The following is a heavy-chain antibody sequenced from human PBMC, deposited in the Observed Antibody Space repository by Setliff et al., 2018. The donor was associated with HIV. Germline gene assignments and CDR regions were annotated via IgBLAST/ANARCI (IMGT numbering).Heavy chain of an antibody. D-gene: IGHD7-27*01. Sequence: ESLKISCKASGFDFTKYWIGWVRQMPGKGLEWMGIVYGGDSDTRYNPSFEGQVTMSADRSITTAYLQWSRLKASDTAMYYCATLTNFDHWGQGTLVTVSS. CDR3: ATLTNFDH. J-gene: IGHJ4*02. CDR1: GFDFTKYW. V-gene: IGHV5-51*01. CDR2: VYGGDSDT.